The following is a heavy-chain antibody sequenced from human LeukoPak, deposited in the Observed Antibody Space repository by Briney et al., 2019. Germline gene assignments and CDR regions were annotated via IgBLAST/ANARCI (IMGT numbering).Heavy chain of an antibody. CDR1: GFTVSSNS. CDR3: ARAFTSTGYYYVEY. CDR2: IWYDGNNK. J-gene: IGHJ4*02. V-gene: IGHV3-33*08. D-gene: IGHD3-22*01. Sequence: GGSLRLSCAASGFTVSSNSMSWVRQAPGKGLEWVAVIWYDGNNKYYADSVKGRFTISRDNSKNTLYLQMNSLRAEDTAVYYCARAFTSTGYYYVEYWGQGTLVTVSS.